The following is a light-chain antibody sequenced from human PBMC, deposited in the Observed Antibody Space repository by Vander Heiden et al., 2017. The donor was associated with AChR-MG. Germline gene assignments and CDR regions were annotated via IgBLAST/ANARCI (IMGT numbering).Light chain of an antibody. CDR1: SSNIGNNY. CDR2: DNN. V-gene: IGLV1-51*01. J-gene: IGLJ3*02. CDR3: GTWDSSLSAGV. Sequence: QSVLTQPPSVSAAPGQKVTIPCSGSSSNIGNNYVSCYHQCPGTAPKLLIYDNNKRHSGTPERFSGSKSGTSATLGITGLQTGDEADYYCGTWDSSLSAGVFGGGTKLTVL.